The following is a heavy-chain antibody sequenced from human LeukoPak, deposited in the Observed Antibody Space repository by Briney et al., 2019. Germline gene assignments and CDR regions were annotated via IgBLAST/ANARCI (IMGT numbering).Heavy chain of an antibody. V-gene: IGHV4-59*01. CDR2: IYNRGTT. CDR1: GWPFSGYY. Sequence: ESSETLSLTCGVYGWPFSGYYWSWIRQPPGNGLEWIGFIYNRGTTNSNPSLKSRVTISVDTSKNQISLELRSVTTADTAVYYCARSAQRAVWWFDPWGQGALVTVSS. CDR3: ARSAQRAVWWFDP. J-gene: IGHJ5*02. D-gene: IGHD2-21*01.